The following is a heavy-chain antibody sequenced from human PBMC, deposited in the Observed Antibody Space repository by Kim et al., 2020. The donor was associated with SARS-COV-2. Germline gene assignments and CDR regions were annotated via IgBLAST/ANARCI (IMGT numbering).Heavy chain of an antibody. J-gene: IGHJ6*02. D-gene: IGHD2-21*01. V-gene: IGHV4-4*02. Sequence: SLRSRVTLSLDKSKNQFSLKLNSVTAADTAVYYCARYSSGSDYYYYCNMDVWGQGTTVTVSS. CDR3: ARYSSGSDYYYYCNMDV.